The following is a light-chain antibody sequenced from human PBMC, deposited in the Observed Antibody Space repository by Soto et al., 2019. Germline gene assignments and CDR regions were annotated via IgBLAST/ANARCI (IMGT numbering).Light chain of an antibody. CDR2: GAS. Sequence: EIVMTQSPATLSVSPGERATLSCRASQSVGSNLAWYQQKPGQAPRLLIYGASTRATGIPARFSGSGSGTEFTLTINSLQSEDFAVYYCQQYNNWPQTFGQGTKVDIK. J-gene: IGKJ1*01. CDR3: QQYNNWPQT. CDR1: QSVGSN. V-gene: IGKV3-15*01.